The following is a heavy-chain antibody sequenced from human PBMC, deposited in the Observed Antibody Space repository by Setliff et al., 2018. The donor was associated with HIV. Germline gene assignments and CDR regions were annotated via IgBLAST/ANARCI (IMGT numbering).Heavy chain of an antibody. CDR1: GGSFSDNY. J-gene: IGHJ6*03. V-gene: IGHV4-34*01. CDR3: ARVSSTYWYSIPQNYSYHMDV. D-gene: IGHD2-2*01. Sequence: SETLSLTCAVYGGSFSDNYWSWIRQPPGKGLEWIGEINHRGRTNYSPSLRSRVTISIDTSKNQFSLKLKSVTAADTAVYYCARVSSTYWYSIPQNYSYHMDVWGKGTSVTVSS. CDR2: INHRGRT.